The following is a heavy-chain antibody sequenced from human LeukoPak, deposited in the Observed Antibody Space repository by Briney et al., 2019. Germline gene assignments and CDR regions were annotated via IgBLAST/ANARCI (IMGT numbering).Heavy chain of an antibody. D-gene: IGHD3-16*01. CDR1: GYSFTDYY. CDR3: ARADRLDGGPYLIGP. J-gene: IGHJ5*02. CDR2: INPNSGRT. Sequence: PGALVKVSCKTSGYSFTDYYMHWVRQAPGQGLEWMGWINPNSGRTSSARKFQGRVTMTRDPSITTVYMEVTWLTSDDTAIYYCARADRLDGGPYLIGPWSQGTLVTVSS. V-gene: IGHV1-2*02.